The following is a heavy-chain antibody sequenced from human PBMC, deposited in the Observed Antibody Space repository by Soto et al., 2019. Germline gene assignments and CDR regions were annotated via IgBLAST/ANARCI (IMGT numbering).Heavy chain of an antibody. Sequence: PSETLSLTCTVSGGSISSYYWSWIRQPPGKGLEWIGYIYYSGSTNYNPSLKSRVTISVDTSKNQFSLKLSSVTAADTAVYYCARIREYSGYDYFWGAFDIWGQGTMVTVSS. D-gene: IGHD5-12*01. CDR3: ARIREYSGYDYFWGAFDI. J-gene: IGHJ3*02. CDR2: IYYSGST. CDR1: GGSISSYY. V-gene: IGHV4-59*08.